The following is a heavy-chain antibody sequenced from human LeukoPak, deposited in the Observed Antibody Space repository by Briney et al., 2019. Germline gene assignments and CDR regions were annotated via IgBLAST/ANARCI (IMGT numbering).Heavy chain of an antibody. J-gene: IGHJ4*02. Sequence: SVKVSCKASGGTFSSYAISWVLQAPGQGLEWMGGIIPIFGTANYAQKFQGRVTITTDESTSTAYMELSSLRSEDTAVYYCASGRFLANDYWGQGTLVTVSS. CDR2: IIPIFGTA. V-gene: IGHV1-69*05. D-gene: IGHD3-3*01. CDR3: ASGRFLANDY. CDR1: GGTFSSYA.